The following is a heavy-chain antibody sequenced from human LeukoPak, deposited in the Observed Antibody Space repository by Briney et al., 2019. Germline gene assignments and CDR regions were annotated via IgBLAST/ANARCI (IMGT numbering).Heavy chain of an antibody. CDR1: GGTFSSYA. V-gene: IGHV1-69*04. J-gene: IGHJ4*02. D-gene: IGHD4-23*01. CDR2: IIPIFGIA. CDR3: AREGVWGNSYFDY. Sequence: SVKVSCKASGGTFSSYAISWVRQAPGQGLEWMGRIIPIFGIANYAQKFQGRVTITADKSTSTAYMEPSSLRSEDTAVYYCAREGVWGNSYFDYWGQGTLVTVSS.